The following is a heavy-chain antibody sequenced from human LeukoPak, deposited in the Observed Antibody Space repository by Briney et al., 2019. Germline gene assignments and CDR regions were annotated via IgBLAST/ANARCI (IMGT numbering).Heavy chain of an antibody. Sequence: SETLSRTCSVSGGSISSYYWSWIRQPPGKGLEWIGYIYYSGSTNYNPSLKSRVTMSVDTSKNQSSLKLTSVTAADTAVYYCARLRPVAGYDAFDIWGHGTMVTVSS. CDR1: GGSISSYY. V-gene: IGHV4-59*08. CDR3: ARLRPVAGYDAFDI. D-gene: IGHD6-19*01. CDR2: IYYSGST. J-gene: IGHJ3*02.